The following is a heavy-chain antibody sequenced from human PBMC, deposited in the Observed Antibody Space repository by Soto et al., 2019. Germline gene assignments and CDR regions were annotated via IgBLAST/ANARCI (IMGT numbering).Heavy chain of an antibody. D-gene: IGHD2-21*02. CDR3: ARALCGGDCYYHAFDI. CDR2: ICPGDSDT. Sequence: GESLKISCKGSGYSFTSYWIGWVRQMPGKGLEWMGIICPGDSDTRYGPSFQGQDTISADKSISTAYLQWSSVKASDTAMYYCARALCGGDCYYHAFDIWSQGTTVTVSS. J-gene: IGHJ3*02. V-gene: IGHV5-51*01. CDR1: GYSFTSYW.